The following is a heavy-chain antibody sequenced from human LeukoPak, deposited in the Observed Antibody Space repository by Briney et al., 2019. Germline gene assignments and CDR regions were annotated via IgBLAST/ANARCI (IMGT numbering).Heavy chain of an antibody. Sequence: GGSLRLSCAASGFTFSSYSMNWVRQAPGKGLEWVSSISSSSSYIYYADSVKGRFTISRDNPKNTLHLQVSSLRAEDTAVYYCATSRSGYFLFDYWGQGTLVTVSS. CDR3: ATSRSGYFLFDY. CDR2: ISSSSSYI. J-gene: IGHJ4*02. V-gene: IGHV3-21*04. D-gene: IGHD5-12*01. CDR1: GFTFSSYS.